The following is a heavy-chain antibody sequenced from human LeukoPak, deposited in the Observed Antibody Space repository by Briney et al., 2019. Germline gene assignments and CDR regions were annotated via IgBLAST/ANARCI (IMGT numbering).Heavy chain of an antibody. D-gene: IGHD4-17*01. CDR3: ASQFFGGTVTTRYYMDV. CDR1: GGTFSSYA. J-gene: IGHJ6*03. V-gene: IGHV1-69*06. CDR2: IIPIFGTA. Sequence: SVKVSCKASGGTFSSYAISWVRQAPGQGLEWMGGIIPIFGTANYAQKFQGRVTITADKSTSTAYMELSSLRSEDTAVYYCASQFFGGTVTTRYYMDVWGKGTTVTVSS.